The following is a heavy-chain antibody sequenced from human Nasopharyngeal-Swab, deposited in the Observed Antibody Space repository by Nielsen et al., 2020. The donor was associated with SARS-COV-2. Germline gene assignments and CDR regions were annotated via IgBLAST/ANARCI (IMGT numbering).Heavy chain of an antibody. V-gene: IGHV4-31*02. Sequence: WIRQPPGKGLEWIGYIYYTGSTYCSPSLKSRVTISVDTSKNQFSLKLTSVTAADTAVYYCARYPSSSWSSYGMDVWGQGTTVTVSS. CDR3: ARYPSSSWSSYGMDV. J-gene: IGHJ6*02. D-gene: IGHD6-13*01. CDR2: IYYTGST.